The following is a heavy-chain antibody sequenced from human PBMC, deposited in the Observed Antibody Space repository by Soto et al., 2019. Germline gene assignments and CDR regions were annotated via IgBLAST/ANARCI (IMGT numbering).Heavy chain of an antibody. Sequence: QVQLVESGGGVGQPGRSLRLSCVASGFTFSRYTMHWVRQAPGKGLEWVAVTSYDGSNKWYADSVKDRFIISRDKSKDTLYLQMNSLRAEDTAVYYCARSSTVTNPLHYWGQGTLVTISS. CDR2: TSYDGSNK. D-gene: IGHD4-4*01. V-gene: IGHV3-30-3*01. CDR1: GFTFSRYT. CDR3: ARSSTVTNPLHY. J-gene: IGHJ4*02.